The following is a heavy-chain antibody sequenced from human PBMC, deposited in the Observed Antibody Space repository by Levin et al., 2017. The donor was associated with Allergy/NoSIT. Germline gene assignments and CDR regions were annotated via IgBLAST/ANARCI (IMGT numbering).Heavy chain of an antibody. CDR2: IKPDGSEK. CDR1: GFTFSSYW. V-gene: IGHV3-7*04. Sequence: GGSLRLSCAASGFTFSSYWMNWVRQAPGKGLEWVANIKPDGSEKYYVDSVKGRFTISRDNAKNSLYLQMNSLRGEDTAVYYCARVNSGSYYERDYWGQGSLVTVSS. D-gene: IGHD1-26*01. CDR3: ARVNSGSYYERDY. J-gene: IGHJ4*02.